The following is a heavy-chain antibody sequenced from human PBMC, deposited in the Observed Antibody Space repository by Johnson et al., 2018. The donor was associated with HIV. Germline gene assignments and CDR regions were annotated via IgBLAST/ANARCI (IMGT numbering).Heavy chain of an antibody. CDR3: ARDPSLDAFDI. V-gene: IGHV3-20*04. J-gene: IGHJ3*02. Sequence: VQLVEFGGGVVRPGGSLRLSCVASGFTFDDYGMTWVRQAPGKGLEWVSGINWNGGSPAYAASVKGRFTISRDNAKNSLYLQMNSLGVEDTALYYCARDPSLDAFDIWGQGTMVTVAS. CDR2: INWNGGSP. CDR1: GFTFDDYG.